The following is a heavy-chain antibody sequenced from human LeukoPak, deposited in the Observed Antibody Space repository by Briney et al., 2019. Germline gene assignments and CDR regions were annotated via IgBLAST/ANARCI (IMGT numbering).Heavy chain of an antibody. J-gene: IGHJ6*02. CDR2: IKGDGSEK. Sequence: GGSLRLSCAPSGFAFSNYWMSWVRRAPGKGLEWVANIKGDGSEKYYVGSVKGRFTISRDNAKNSLYLQMNSLRAEDTAVYYCVREARSRSGMDVWGQGTTVTVSS. V-gene: IGHV3-7*01. CDR1: GFAFSNYW. CDR3: VREARSRSGMDV.